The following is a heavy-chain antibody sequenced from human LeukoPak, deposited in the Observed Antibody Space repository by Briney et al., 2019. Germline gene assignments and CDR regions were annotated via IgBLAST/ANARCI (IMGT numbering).Heavy chain of an antibody. D-gene: IGHD5-24*01. Sequence: GGSLRLSCAASGFTSSSYGMHWVRPAPGKGLEWVAVISYDGSNKYYADSVKGRFTISRDNSKNTLYLQMNSLRAEDTAVYYCAKDGRGGATPDYWGQGTLVTVSS. CDR3: AKDGRGGATPDY. J-gene: IGHJ4*02. CDR1: GFTSSSYG. CDR2: ISYDGSNK. V-gene: IGHV3-30*18.